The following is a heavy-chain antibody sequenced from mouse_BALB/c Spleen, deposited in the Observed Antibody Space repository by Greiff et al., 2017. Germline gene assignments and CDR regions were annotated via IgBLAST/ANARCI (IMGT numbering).Heavy chain of an antibody. J-gene: IGHJ1*01. CDR3: AREDYGSSFRYWYFDV. CDR1: GFTFSSYA. CDR2: ISSGGSYT. V-gene: IGHV5-9-3*01. Sequence: EVHLVESGGGLVKPGGSLKLSCAASGFTFSSYAMSWVRQTPEKRLEWVATISSGGSYTYYPDSVKGRFTISRDNAKNTLYLQMSSLRSEDTAMYYCAREDYGSSFRYWYFDVWGAGTTVTVSS. D-gene: IGHD1-1*01.